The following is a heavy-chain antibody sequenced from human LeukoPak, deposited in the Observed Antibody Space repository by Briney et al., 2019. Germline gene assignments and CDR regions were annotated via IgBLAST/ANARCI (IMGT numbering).Heavy chain of an antibody. CDR2: IRGSGDST. V-gene: IGHV3-23*01. Sequence: GGSLRLSCAASGFTFDSYAMSWVRQAPGKGLEWVSAIRGSGDSTFYADSVKGRFTISRDNSRDTLYLQMNSLRAEDTAVYYCAKVPEVTTVTTSSAFDIWGQGTMVTVSS. D-gene: IGHD4-17*01. CDR1: GFTFDSYA. CDR3: AKVPEVTTVTTSSAFDI. J-gene: IGHJ3*02.